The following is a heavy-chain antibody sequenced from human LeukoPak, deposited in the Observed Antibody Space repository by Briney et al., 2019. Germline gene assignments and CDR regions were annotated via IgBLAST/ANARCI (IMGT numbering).Heavy chain of an antibody. Sequence: PGGSLRLSCGASGFTFSSSAMHWVRQGPGKGLEWVAYIAHHGNNTYYADSVKGRFTISRDNSKGSLYLQMNSLRADDTAVYYCAKDGSWSCTDWGQGTLVRVSS. CDR1: GFTFSSSA. V-gene: IGHV3-30*02. J-gene: IGHJ4*02. CDR2: IAHHGNNT. D-gene: IGHD2-8*02. CDR3: AKDGSWSCTD.